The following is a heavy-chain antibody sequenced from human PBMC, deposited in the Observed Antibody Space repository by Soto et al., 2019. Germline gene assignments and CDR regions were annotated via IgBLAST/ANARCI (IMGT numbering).Heavy chain of an antibody. Sequence: GGSLRLSCAASGFTFDDYAMHWVRQAPGKGLEWVSGISWNSGSIGYADSVKGRFTISRDNAKNSLYLQMNSLRAEDTALYYCAKGHGEQLVLYYFDYWGQGTPVTVSS. V-gene: IGHV3-9*01. CDR1: GFTFDDYA. CDR3: AKGHGEQLVLYYFDY. D-gene: IGHD6-13*01. J-gene: IGHJ4*02. CDR2: ISWNSGSI.